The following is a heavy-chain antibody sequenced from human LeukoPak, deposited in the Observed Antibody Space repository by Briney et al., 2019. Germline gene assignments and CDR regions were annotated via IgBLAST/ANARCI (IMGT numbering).Heavy chain of an antibody. CDR3: AKALTTLTTVWDL. D-gene: IGHD4-17*01. V-gene: IGHV3-64*04. CDR1: GFTFSSYA. CDR2: ISSNGGST. J-gene: IGHJ5*02. Sequence: PGGSLRLSCSASGFTFSSYAMHWVRQAPGKGLEYVSAISSNGGSTYYADSVKGRFTISRDNSKNTLFLQMNGLRAEDTAVYYCAKALTTLTTVWDLWGQGTLVSVSS.